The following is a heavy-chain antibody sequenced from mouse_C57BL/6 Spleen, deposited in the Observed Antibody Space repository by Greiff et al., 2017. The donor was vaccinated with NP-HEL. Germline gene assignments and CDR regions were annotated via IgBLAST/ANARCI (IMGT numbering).Heavy chain of an antibody. J-gene: IGHJ2*01. CDR3: ARDKANWDVYFDY. CDR2: ISYDGSN. CDR1: GYSITSGYY. V-gene: IGHV3-6*01. D-gene: IGHD4-1*01. Sequence: VQLQQSGPGLVKPSQSLSLTCSVTGYSITSGYYWNWIRQFPGNKLEWMGYISYDGSNNYNPSLKNRISITRDTSKNQFFLKLNSVTTEDTATYYCARDKANWDVYFDYWGQGTTLTVSS.